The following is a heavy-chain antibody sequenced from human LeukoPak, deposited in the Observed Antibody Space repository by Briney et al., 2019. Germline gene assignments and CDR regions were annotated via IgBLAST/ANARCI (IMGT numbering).Heavy chain of an antibody. V-gene: IGHV1-69*13. CDR2: IIPKFGTA. Sequence: ASVKVSCKASRGTFSNYAISWVRQAPGQGLEWMGGIIPKFGTANYAQKFQGRVTITADEFTSTAYMELSSLRSEDTAVYYCARDRPGRYCSSSSCYTASPFYPWGQGTLVTVSS. CDR1: RGTFSNYA. CDR3: ARDRPGRYCSSSSCYTASPFYP. J-gene: IGHJ5*02. D-gene: IGHD2-2*02.